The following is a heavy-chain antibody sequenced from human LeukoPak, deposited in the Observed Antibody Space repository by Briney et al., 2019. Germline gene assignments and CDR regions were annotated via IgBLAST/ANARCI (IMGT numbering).Heavy chain of an antibody. V-gene: IGHV3-23*01. D-gene: IGHD3-22*01. CDR3: AKDTVYYDSSSYPY. CDR1: GFTFSSYA. J-gene: IGHJ4*02. Sequence: GGSLRLSCAASGFTFSSYAMNWVRQAPGKGLEWVSAISGSGGSTYYADSVKGRFTISRDNSKNTLYLQMNSLRAEDTAIYYCAKDTVYYDSSSYPYWGQGNLVTVSS. CDR2: ISGSGGST.